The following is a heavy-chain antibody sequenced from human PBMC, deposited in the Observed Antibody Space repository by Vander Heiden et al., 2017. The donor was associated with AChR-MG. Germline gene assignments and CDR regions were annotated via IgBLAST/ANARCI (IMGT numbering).Heavy chain of an antibody. CDR3: ARLSGYSYGYDY. D-gene: IGHD5-18*01. J-gene: IGHJ4*02. CDR1: GFPVRSNY. Sequence: EVQLVEPGGGLVQPGGSLRPSCAASGFPVRSNYMSWVRQAPGKGLEWVSVIYSGGSTYYADSVKGRFTISRDNSKNTLYLQMNSLRAEDTAVYYCARLSGYSYGYDYWGQGTLVTVSS. CDR2: IYSGGST. V-gene: IGHV3-66*04.